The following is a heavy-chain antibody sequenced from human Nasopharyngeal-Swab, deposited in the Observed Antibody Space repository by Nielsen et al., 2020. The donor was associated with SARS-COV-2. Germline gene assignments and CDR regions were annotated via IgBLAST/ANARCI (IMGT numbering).Heavy chain of an antibody. CDR2: ISYDGSNK. V-gene: IGHV3-30*18. Sequence: WIRQPPGKGLEWVAVISYDGSNKYYADSVKGRFTISRDNSKNTLYLQMNSLRAEDTAVYYCAKDPYYYGSGSYWNYFDYWGRGTLVTVSS. J-gene: IGHJ4*02. D-gene: IGHD3-10*01. CDR3: AKDPYYYGSGSYWNYFDY.